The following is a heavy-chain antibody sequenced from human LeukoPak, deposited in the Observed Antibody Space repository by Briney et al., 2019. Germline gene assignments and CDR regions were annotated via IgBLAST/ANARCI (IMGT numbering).Heavy chain of an antibody. Sequence: ASVKVSCNASGYTFTSYGISWVRQAPGLGLEWMGWISAYNGNTNYAQKLQGRVTMTTDTSTSTAYMELRSLRSDDTAVYYCARAQHRIAAAGPYMDVWGKGTTVTVSS. CDR1: GYTFTSYG. CDR2: ISAYNGNT. D-gene: IGHD6-13*01. J-gene: IGHJ6*03. V-gene: IGHV1-18*01. CDR3: ARAQHRIAAAGPYMDV.